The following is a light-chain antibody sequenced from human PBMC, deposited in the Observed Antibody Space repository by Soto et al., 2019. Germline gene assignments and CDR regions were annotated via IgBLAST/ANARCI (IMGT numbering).Light chain of an antibody. CDR2: DAS. CDR3: QQYETFSGT. CDR1: QSVSGW. V-gene: IGKV1-5*01. Sequence: IHITQSPSTLSAAVGDTFSVTCRASQSVSGWLAWYQQKPGEAPKLLIYDASALPRGVPSRFSGSGSGTKFTLTIASLQPDDFATYYCQQYETFSGTFGPGTKVDIK. J-gene: IGKJ1*01.